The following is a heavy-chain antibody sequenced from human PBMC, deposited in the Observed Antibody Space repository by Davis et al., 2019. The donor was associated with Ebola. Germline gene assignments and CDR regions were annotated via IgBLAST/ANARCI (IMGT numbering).Heavy chain of an antibody. CDR1: GGSFSGYY. D-gene: IGHD3-3*01. J-gene: IGHJ6*02. V-gene: IGHV4-34*01. CDR3: ARGYDFYGYYYDMDV. Sequence: MPSETLSLTCAAYGGSFSGYYWSWIRQPPGKGLEWIGEINHSGSTNYNPSLKSRVTISVDTSKNQFSLKLSSVTAADTAVYFCARGYDFYGYYYDMDVWGQGTTVTVSS. CDR2: INHSGST.